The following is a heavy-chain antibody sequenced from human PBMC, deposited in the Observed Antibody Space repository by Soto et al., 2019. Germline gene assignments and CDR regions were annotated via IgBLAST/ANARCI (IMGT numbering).Heavy chain of an antibody. Sequence: PGGSLRLSCAASGFTFSSYAVSWVRQAPGKGREWASAISGSGGSIYYADSVKGRFTISSDNSKNTLYLQMNSLRAEDTAVYYCAKEDIVLMVYVSCFDYWRQVHLFPV. CDR1: GFTFSSYA. V-gene: IGHV3-23*01. D-gene: IGHD2-8*01. CDR3: AKEDIVLMVYVSCFDY. J-gene: IGHJ4*02. CDR2: ISGSGGSI.